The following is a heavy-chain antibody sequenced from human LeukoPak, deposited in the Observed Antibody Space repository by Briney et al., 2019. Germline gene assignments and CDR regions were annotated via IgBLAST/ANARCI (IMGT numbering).Heavy chain of an antibody. CDR1: GDSISGGDYY. V-gene: IGHV4-61*02. CDR3: ATSYCSSTSCYGATGAFDI. J-gene: IGHJ3*02. D-gene: IGHD2-2*01. Sequence: PSQTLSLTCTVSGDSISGGDYYWSWIRQPAGKGLEWIGRIYTSGSTNYNPSLKSRVTMSVDTSKNQFSLKLSSVTAADTAVYYCATSYCSSTSCYGATGAFDIWGQGTMVTVSS. CDR2: IYTSGST.